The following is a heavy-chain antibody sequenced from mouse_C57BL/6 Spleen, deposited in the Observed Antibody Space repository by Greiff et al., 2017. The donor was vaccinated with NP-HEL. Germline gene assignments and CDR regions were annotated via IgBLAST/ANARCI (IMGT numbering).Heavy chain of an antibody. CDR2: INPNNGGT. D-gene: IGHD2-3*01. V-gene: IGHV1-22*01. Sequence: EVQLQESGPELVKPGASVKMSCKASGYTFTDYNMHWVKQSHGKSLEWIGYINPNNGGTSYNQKFKGKATLTVNKSSSTAYLELRSLTSEDSAVYYCAGSIYDVYLSFSWFAYWGQGTLVTVSA. J-gene: IGHJ3*01. CDR3: AGSIYDVYLSFSWFAY. CDR1: GYTFTDYN.